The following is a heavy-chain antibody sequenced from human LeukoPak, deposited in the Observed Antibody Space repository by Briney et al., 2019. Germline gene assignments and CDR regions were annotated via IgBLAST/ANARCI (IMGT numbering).Heavy chain of an antibody. CDR2: ISGSGGST. Sequence: GGSLRLSCAASGFTFSSYAMSWVRQAPGKGLEWVSAISGSGGSTYYADSVKGRFTISRDNAKNSLYLQMNSLRAEDTAVYYCASLGKTMGAYGMDVWGQGTTVTVSS. V-gene: IGHV3-23*01. J-gene: IGHJ6*02. CDR3: ASLGKTMGAYGMDV. CDR1: GFTFSSYA. D-gene: IGHD7-27*01.